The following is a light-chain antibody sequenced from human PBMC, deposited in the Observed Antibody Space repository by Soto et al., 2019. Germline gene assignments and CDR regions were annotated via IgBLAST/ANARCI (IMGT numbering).Light chain of an antibody. Sequence: QSALTQPASVSGSPGQSITISCTGTSSDVGAYNYVSWYQQHPVKVHKLMIYDVSDRPSGVSNRFSGSKSGNTASLTISGLQAEDEADYCCSSFTRSNSYVFGTGTKLTVL. CDR1: SSDVGAYNY. V-gene: IGLV2-14*03. J-gene: IGLJ1*01. CDR3: SSFTRSNSYV. CDR2: DVS.